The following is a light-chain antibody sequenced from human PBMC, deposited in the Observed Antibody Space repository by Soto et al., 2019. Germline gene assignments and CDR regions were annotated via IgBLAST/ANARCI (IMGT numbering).Light chain of an antibody. J-gene: IGKJ1*01. CDR3: QQYGSSPWT. Sequence: EIVLKQSPGPLSLSPGERATPSCRASQSVSSSYLAWYQQKPGQAPRLLIYGASSRATGIPDRFSGSGSGTDFTLTISRLEPEDFAVYYCQQYGSSPWTFGQGTKVDIK. CDR1: QSVSSSY. V-gene: IGKV3-20*01. CDR2: GAS.